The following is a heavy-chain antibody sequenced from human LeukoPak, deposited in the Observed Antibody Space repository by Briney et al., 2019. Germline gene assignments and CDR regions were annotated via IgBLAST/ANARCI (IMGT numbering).Heavy chain of an antibody. V-gene: IGHV3-23*01. Sequence: GGSLRLSCAASGFTVSAYAMAWVRQAPGKGLEWVSTIYDDNTYYADSVKGRFAISTDNSKNTLYLQMNSLRVEDTAVYYCAKDEVTCTNGVCSDMAFDYWGQGTLVTVSS. CDR1: GFTVSAYA. CDR2: IYDDNT. D-gene: IGHD2-8*01. J-gene: IGHJ4*02. CDR3: AKDEVTCTNGVCSDMAFDY.